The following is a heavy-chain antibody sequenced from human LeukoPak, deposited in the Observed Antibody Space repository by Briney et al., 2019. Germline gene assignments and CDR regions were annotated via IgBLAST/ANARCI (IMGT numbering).Heavy chain of an antibody. V-gene: IGHV4-59*01. CDR1: GGSISSYY. J-gene: IGHJ3*02. Sequence: SETLSLTCTVSGGSISSYYWSWIRQPPGKGLEWIGYIYYSGSTNYNPSLKSRGTISVDTSKKQLSLKLRSVTAADTAVYYCARSDDILTGYAFDIWGQGTMVTVSS. CDR2: IYYSGST. CDR3: ARSDDILTGYAFDI. D-gene: IGHD3-9*01.